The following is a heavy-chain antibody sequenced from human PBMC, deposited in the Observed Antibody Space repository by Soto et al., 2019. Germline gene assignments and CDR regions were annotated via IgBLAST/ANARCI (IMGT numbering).Heavy chain of an antibody. V-gene: IGHV1-18*01. CDR2: ISAYNANA. CDR3: ERENSYFDY. Sequence: QIQLLQSGAEVKKPRASVKVTCKASGYTFRNFGISWVRQAPGQGLEWMGWISAYNANANYAQKFQGRLTMTADTSTSTAYMELRSLRSDGTAVYYCERENSYFDYWGQGTLVTVSS. J-gene: IGHJ4*02. CDR1: GYTFRNFG.